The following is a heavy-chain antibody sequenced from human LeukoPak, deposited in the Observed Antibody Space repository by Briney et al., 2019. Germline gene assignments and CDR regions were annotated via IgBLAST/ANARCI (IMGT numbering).Heavy chain of an antibody. V-gene: IGHV1-2*02. CDR3: ARGWDSRYNWFDP. J-gene: IGHJ5*02. CDR2: INPNSGGT. CDR1: GYTFTGYY. Sequence: ASVKVSCKASGYTFTGYYMHWVRQAPGQGLEWMGWINPNSGGTNYAQKFQGRVTMTRDTSISTAYMELSRLRSDDTAVYYCARGWDSRYNWFDPWGQGTLATVSS. D-gene: IGHD6-13*01.